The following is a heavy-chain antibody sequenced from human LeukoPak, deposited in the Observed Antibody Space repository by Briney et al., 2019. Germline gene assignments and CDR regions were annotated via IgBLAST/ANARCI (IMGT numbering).Heavy chain of an antibody. Sequence: ASVKVSCKASGYTFTSYYMHWVRQAPGQGLEWMGWINPNSGGTNYAQKFQGRVTMTRDTSISTAYMELSRLRSDDTAVYYCARAPLIYYDFWSGYDYWGQGTLVTVSS. V-gene: IGHV1-2*02. D-gene: IGHD3-3*01. CDR2: INPNSGGT. CDR1: GYTFTSYY. J-gene: IGHJ4*02. CDR3: ARAPLIYYDFWSGYDY.